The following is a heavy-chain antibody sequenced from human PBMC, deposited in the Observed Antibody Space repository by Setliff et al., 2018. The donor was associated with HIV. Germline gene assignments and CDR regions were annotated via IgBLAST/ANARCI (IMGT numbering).Heavy chain of an antibody. J-gene: IGHJ4*02. CDR2: ISSSGTT. Sequence: LSLTCTVSGDSISNSYWSWIRQPPGKALQWIGYISSSGTTNYNPSLRSRVTISIETSNTHFSLWLRSVTAADTATYFCARLGRAIDDGGSSLRLDFWGQGMLVTVSS. V-gene: IGHV4-4*09. CDR1: GDSISNSY. CDR3: ARLGRAIDDGGSSLRLDF. D-gene: IGHD2-15*01.